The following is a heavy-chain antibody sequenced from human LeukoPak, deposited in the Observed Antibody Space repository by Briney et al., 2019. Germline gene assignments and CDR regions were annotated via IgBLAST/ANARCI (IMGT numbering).Heavy chain of an antibody. CDR3: ASRKLGNDY. D-gene: IGHD7-27*01. CDR1: GFTFSDYS. CDR2: IYHTGST. J-gene: IGHJ4*02. Sequence: PGGSLRLSCAGSGFTFSDYSMNWVRQSPGKGLEWIGYIYHTGSTSYSPSLKSRATISADTSQNQFSLKLSSVTAADTAVYYCASRKLGNDYWGQGTLVTVSS. V-gene: IGHV4-59*01.